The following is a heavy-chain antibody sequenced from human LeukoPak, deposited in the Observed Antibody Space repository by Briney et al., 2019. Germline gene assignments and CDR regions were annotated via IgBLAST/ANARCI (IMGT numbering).Heavy chain of an antibody. CDR2: ISHDGSNK. J-gene: IGHJ5*02. CDR1: ALAFSDHG. D-gene: IGHD3-3*01. CDR3: VRDVDLWSGSGWFDP. Sequence: GRSLRLSCAASALAFSDHGMHWVRQAPGKGLEWVAVISHDGSNKYYADSVKGRFTISRDNAKNTLYLQMNSLRAEDTAVYYCVRDVDLWSGSGWFDPWGQGTLVTVSS. V-gene: IGHV3-30*03.